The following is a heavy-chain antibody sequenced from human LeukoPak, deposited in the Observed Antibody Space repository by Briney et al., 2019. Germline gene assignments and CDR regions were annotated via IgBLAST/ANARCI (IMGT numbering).Heavy chain of an antibody. D-gene: IGHD1-1*01. V-gene: IGHV1-2*02. CDR3: ARDRTPSEIQPALYYFYYGLDV. Sequence: GASVKDSRKASGYTPTDYSLHWMRQDLGQGLEWVGWINPNRGVTDSAQKFQDRVTMTRDTSLSTTYMELRSLGSDDTAVYYCARDRTPSEIQPALYYFYYGLDVWGEGATVSVSS. CDR2: INPNRGVT. CDR1: GYTPTDYS. J-gene: IGHJ6*04.